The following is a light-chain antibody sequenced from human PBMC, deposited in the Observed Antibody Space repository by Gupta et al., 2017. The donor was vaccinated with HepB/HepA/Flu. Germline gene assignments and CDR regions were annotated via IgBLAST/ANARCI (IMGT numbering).Light chain of an antibody. V-gene: IGKV1-39*01. J-gene: IGKJ4*01. CDR3: QHRDSTQLT. Sequence: DIQMTQSPSSLSASVGDRVTITSLSSQRISSYLNWYQQKPGKAPKLLIYAASRLKSGVPSRYSSSCSAAYFTLTSRSRQPKDFANYYCQHRDSTQLTFGRGTKVEIK. CDR1: QRISSY. CDR2: AAS.